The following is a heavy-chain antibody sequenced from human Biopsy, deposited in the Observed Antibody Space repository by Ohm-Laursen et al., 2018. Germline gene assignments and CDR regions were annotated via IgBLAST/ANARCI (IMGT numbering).Heavy chain of an antibody. D-gene: IGHD1-20*01. CDR2: INPNSGGT. CDR1: GYTFTDSY. CDR3: ARGGLNFWYFDL. V-gene: IGHV1-2*02. Sequence: ASVKVSCKASGYTFTDSYMHWVRQAPGQGLEWMGWINPNSGGTNYAQKFQGRVTMTRDTSMSTAYMELNRLRSDDTAVYYCARGGLNFWYFDLWGRGTLVTVSS. J-gene: IGHJ2*01.